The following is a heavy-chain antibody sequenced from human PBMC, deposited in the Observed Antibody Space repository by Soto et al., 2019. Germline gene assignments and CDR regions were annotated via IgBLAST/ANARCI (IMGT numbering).Heavy chain of an antibody. CDR2: IRSKANSYAT. D-gene: IGHD5-12*01. V-gene: IGHV3-73*01. CDR1: GFTFSGSA. Sequence: EVQLVESGGGLVQPGGSLKLSCAASGFTFSGSAMHWVRQASGKGLEWVGRIRSKANSYATAYAASVKGRFTISRDDSKNTEYLQMNSMKTEDTAVYYCTRLGDGYNGGFEYWGQGALVTVSS. CDR3: TRLGDGYNGGFEY. J-gene: IGHJ4*02.